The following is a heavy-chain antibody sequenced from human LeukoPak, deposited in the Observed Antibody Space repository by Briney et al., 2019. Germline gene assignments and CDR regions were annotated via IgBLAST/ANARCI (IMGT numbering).Heavy chain of an antibody. J-gene: IGHJ4*02. CDR3: ARLDYDSSGLIDY. CDR2: ISYSGST. D-gene: IGHD3-22*01. Sequence: PSETLSLTCTVSGGSISSRSYYSGWIRHPPGSGLEWIGSISYSGSTYYDPSLKSRVTISVDTSKNQFSLTLSSVTAADTAVYNCARLDYDSSGLIDYWGQGTLVTVSS. CDR1: GGSISSRSYY. V-gene: IGHV4-39*01.